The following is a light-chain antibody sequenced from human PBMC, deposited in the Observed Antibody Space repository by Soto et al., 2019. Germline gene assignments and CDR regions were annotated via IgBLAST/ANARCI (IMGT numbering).Light chain of an antibody. J-gene: IGLJ3*02. CDR1: SGPVSTSYY. Sequence: QTVVTQEPSFSVSPGGTVTLTCGLSSGPVSTSYYPSWYQQTPGQAPRTLIYSTDTRSSGVPDRFSGSILGNKAALTITGAQADDESHYYCGLYMGSGISVFGGGTKLTVL. CDR2: STD. V-gene: IGLV8-61*01. CDR3: GLYMGSGISV.